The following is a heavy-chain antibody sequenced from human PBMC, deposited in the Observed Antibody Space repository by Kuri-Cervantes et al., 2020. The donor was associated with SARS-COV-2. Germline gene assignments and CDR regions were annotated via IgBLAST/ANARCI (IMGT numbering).Heavy chain of an antibody. CDR1: GFTFSSYG. CDR3: ARDRLSIAAADDYFDY. J-gene: IGHJ4*02. Sequence: GESLKISCAASGFTFSSYGMHWVRQAPGKGLGWVAFIRYDGSNKYYADSVKGRFTISRDNSKNTLYLQMNSLRAEDTAVYYCARDRLSIAAADDYFDYWGQGTLVTVSS. V-gene: IGHV3-30*02. D-gene: IGHD6-13*01. CDR2: IRYDGSNK.